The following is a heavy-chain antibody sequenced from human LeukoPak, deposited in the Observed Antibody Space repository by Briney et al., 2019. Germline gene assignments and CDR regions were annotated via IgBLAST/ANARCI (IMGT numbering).Heavy chain of an antibody. D-gene: IGHD6-19*01. V-gene: IGHV3-7*03. CDR3: RGWYAGTDY. J-gene: IGHJ4*02. CDR1: GFTFSSYW. Sequence: GGSLRLSCAAPGFTFSSYWMSWVRQAPGKGLEWVANIKQDGSEKYYVDSVKGRFTISRDNAKNSLYLQMNSLRAEDTAVYYCRGWYAGTDYWGQGTLVTVSS. CDR2: IKQDGSEK.